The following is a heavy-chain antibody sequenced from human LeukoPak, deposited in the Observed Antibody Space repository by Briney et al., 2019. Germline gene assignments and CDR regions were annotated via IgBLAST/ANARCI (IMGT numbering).Heavy chain of an antibody. Sequence: GGSLRLSCAPSVFTFITYVMSWVRQAPVKGLEWVSGICERVGSVNYADFVKGRFTISRDNSKNTLYLQMNSLRVEDTAVYYCAKSYCSSGSCKRRGFDYWGQGTLVTVSS. CDR1: VFTFITYV. CDR2: ICERVGSV. V-gene: IGHV3-23*01. J-gene: IGHJ4*02. CDR3: AKSYCSSGSCKRRGFDY. D-gene: IGHD2-15*01.